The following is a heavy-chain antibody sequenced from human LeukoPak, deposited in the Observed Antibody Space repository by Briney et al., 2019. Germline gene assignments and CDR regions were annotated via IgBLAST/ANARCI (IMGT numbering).Heavy chain of an antibody. CDR1: GGSISPYF. V-gene: IGHV4-59*01. CDR3: ARDDYRGVTNFDP. CDR2: ISYTGST. Sequence: SETLSLTCTVSGGSISPYFRSWMPQTPGKGRERSGYISYTGSTNYNPALKSRVTISVDPSKNQFSLQLTSVTAADTAVYYCARDDYRGVTNFDPWGQGTPVTVSS. J-gene: IGHJ5*02. D-gene: IGHD3-10*01.